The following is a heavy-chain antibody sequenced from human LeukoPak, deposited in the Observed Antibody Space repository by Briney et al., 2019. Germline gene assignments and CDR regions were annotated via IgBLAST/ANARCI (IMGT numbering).Heavy chain of an antibody. CDR2: IYYSGST. D-gene: IGHD2-2*01. CDR3: ARLICSSTSCLYYYYGMDV. Sequence: SETLSLTCTVSGGSISSGGYYWGWIRQPPGKGLEWIGSIYYSGSTYYNPSLKSRVTISVDTSKNQFSLKLSSVTAADTAVYYCARLICSSTSCLYYYYGMDVWGQGTTVTVSS. V-gene: IGHV4-39*01. J-gene: IGHJ6*02. CDR1: GGSISSGGYY.